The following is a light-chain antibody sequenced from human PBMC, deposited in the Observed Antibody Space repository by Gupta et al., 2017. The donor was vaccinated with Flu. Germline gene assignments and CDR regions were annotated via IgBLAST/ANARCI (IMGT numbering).Light chain of an antibody. CDR1: SSDVGSYNL. J-gene: IGLJ1*01. CDR3: FSYASPTTYV. V-gene: IGLV2-23*01. CDR2: EDT. Sequence: QSALAQPASVSGSPGQSITIPCTGTSSDVGSYNLVSWYQQHSGKAPKLMIYEDTKRPSGVSDRFSGSKSGNTASLTLSGLQAEDEADYYCFSYASPTTYVFGTGTKVTVL.